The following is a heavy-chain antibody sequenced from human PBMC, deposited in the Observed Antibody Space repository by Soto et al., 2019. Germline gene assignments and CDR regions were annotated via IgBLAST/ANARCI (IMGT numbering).Heavy chain of an antibody. CDR3: VKDRDSNSWPSRDV. V-gene: IGHV1-18*01. CDR1: GYTFSSSG. D-gene: IGHD3-22*01. J-gene: IGHJ6*02. Sequence: GASVKVSCKASGYTFSSSGFTWVRQAPGQGLEWMGWISPKSGSIKYAQKFQGRVIMTTDTSTSTAYMEVRSLRSDDTAVYYCVKDRDSNSWPSRDVWGPGTTVTVSS. CDR2: ISPKSGSI.